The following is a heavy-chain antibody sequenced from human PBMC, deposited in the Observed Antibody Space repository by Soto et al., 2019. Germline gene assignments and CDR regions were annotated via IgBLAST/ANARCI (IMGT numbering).Heavy chain of an antibody. V-gene: IGHV3-11*06. CDR3: ARNLLIAAAGMVRTYGMDV. Sequence: GGSLRLSCAASGFTFSDYYMSWIRQAPGKGLEWVSYISSSSSYTNYADSVKGRFTISRDNAKNSLFLQMNSLRAEDTAVYYCARNLLIAAAGMVRTYGMDVWGQGTTVTVSS. CDR1: GFTFSDYY. D-gene: IGHD6-13*01. CDR2: ISSSSSYT. J-gene: IGHJ6*02.